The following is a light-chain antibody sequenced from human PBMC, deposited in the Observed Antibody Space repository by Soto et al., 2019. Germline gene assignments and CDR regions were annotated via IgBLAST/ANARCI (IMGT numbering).Light chain of an antibody. CDR2: RND. CDR1: SSNIGSNY. J-gene: IGLJ2*01. Sequence: QSVLTQPPSASGPPGQRVTLSCSGSSSNIGSNYVYWYQQLPGSAPKLLIYRNDQRPSGVPDRFSGSKSGTSASLAISGLRSEDEADYYCAAWDDSLSAVVFGGGTKLTVL. CDR3: AAWDDSLSAVV. V-gene: IGLV1-47*01.